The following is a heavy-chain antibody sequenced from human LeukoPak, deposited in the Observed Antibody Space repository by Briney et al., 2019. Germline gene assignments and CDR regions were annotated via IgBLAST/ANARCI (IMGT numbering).Heavy chain of an antibody. CDR2: IYYSGST. Sequence: SQTLSLTCTVSGGSISSGDYYWSWIRQPPGKGLEWIGHIYYSGSTYYNPSLKSRVTISVDTSKNQFSLKLSSVTAADTAVYYCARALCGGDCYGILLRFDPWGQGTLVTVSS. D-gene: IGHD2-21*02. CDR1: GGSISSGDYY. CDR3: ARALCGGDCYGILLRFDP. J-gene: IGHJ5*02. V-gene: IGHV4-30-4*01.